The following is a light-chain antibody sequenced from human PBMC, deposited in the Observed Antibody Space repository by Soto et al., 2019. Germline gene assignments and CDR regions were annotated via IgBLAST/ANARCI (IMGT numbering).Light chain of an antibody. Sequence: EVVMTQSPATLSVSPGERATLSCRASQSVSSYLAWYQQKPGQAPRLLIYDASNRATGIPARFSASGTGTDFTLTISDVQPEDFAVYYCHQRQSWPRTFGQGTKVDI. CDR2: DAS. CDR1: QSVSSY. V-gene: IGKV3-11*01. CDR3: HQRQSWPRT. J-gene: IGKJ1*01.